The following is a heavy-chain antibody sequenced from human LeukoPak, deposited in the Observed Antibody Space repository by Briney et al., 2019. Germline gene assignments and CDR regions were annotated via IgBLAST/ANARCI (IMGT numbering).Heavy chain of an antibody. CDR1: GGSFSGYY. Sequence: SETLSLTCAVYGGSFSGYYWSWIRQPPGKGLEWIGEINHSGSTNYNPSLKSRVTISVDTSKNQFTLKLSSVTAADTAVYYCARARVTTVTTGSPFDYWGQGTLVTVSS. J-gene: IGHJ4*02. CDR3: ARARVTTVTTGSPFDY. D-gene: IGHD4-17*01. V-gene: IGHV4-34*01. CDR2: INHSGST.